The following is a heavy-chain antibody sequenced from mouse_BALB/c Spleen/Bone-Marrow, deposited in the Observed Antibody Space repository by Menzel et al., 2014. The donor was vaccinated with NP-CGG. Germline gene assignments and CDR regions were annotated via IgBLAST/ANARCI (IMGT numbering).Heavy chain of an antibody. CDR1: GHTFTDHW. J-gene: IGHJ2*01. V-gene: IGHV1-69*01. Sequence: QVQLQQSGAELVMPGASVKMSCKPSGHTFTDHWMHWVKQRPGQGLEWIGAIDISDSYTTYNQKFKGKATLTVDESSSTAYMQLSRLTSEDSAVYYCARGGANVDYWGQGTTPTVSS. CDR2: IDISDSYT. CDR3: ARGGANVDY.